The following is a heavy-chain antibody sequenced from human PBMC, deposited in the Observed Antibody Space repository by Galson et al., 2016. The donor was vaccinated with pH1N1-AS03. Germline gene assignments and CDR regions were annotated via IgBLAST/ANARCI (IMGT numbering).Heavy chain of an antibody. CDR1: GFTINNNY. D-gene: IGHD3-16*01. V-gene: IGHV3-53*01. CDR2: IYGGGDK. Sequence: SLRLSCAASGFTINNNYMSWVRQAQGKGLEWVSVIYGGGDKFYADSVKGRFTISPYNFKNTVYLQMNSLRVEDTAVYYCAREPWGSTQGEYWGQGTLVTVSS. CDR3: AREPWGSTQGEY. J-gene: IGHJ4*02.